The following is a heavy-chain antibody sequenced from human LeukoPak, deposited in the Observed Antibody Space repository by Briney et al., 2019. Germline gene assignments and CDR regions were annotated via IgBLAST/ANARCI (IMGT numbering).Heavy chain of an antibody. CDR3: AINRAVYGPAEYFEH. J-gene: IGHJ1*01. Sequence: SETLSLTCTLSGGSISSYYWSWLRQPAGKGLEWIGRIYTRGSTNYNPSLKSRVTISVDKSEDQFSLKLSSVTDAVTAVYYCAINRAVYGPAEYFEHWGQGTLVTVSS. V-gene: IGHV4-4*07. CDR2: IYTRGST. CDR1: GGSISSYY. D-gene: IGHD1-14*01.